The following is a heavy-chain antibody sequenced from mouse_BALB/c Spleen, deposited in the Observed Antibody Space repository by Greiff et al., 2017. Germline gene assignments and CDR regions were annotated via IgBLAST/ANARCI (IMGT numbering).Heavy chain of an antibody. CDR2: IWGDGST. D-gene: IGHD2-12*01. Sequence: VHLVESGPGLVAPSQSLSITCTVSGFSLTGYGVNWVRQPPGKGLEWLGMIWGDGSTDYNSALKSRLSISKDNSKSQVFLKMNSLQTDDTARYYCAREGSRYDPSWFAYWGQGTLVTVSA. J-gene: IGHJ3*01. CDR1: GFSLTGYG. V-gene: IGHV2-6-7*01. CDR3: AREGSRYDPSWFAY.